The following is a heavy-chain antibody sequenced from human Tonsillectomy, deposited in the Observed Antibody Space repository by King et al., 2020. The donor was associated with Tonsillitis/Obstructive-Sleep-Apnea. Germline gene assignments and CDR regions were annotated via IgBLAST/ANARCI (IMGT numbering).Heavy chain of an antibody. CDR3: ARLLLLTMIQGDAFDI. Sequence: VQLQQWGAGLLKPSETLSLTCAVYGGSFSGYYWSWTRQPPGKGLEWIGEINHSGSTNYNPSLKSRVTISVDTSKNQFSLKLRSVTAADTAVYYCARLLLLTMIQGDAFDIWGQGTMVTVSS. CDR1: GGSFSGYY. V-gene: IGHV4-34*01. D-gene: IGHD3-10*01. J-gene: IGHJ3*02. CDR2: INHSGST.